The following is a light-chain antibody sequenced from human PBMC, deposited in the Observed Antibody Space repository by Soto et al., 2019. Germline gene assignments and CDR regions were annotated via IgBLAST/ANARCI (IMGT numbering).Light chain of an antibody. J-gene: IGLJ1*01. CDR1: SSDVGGYNY. Sequence: QSVLTQPASVSGSPGQSITISCTGTSSDVGGYNYVSWYQQHPGKVPKLMMFDVSNRPSGVSNRFSGSKSGTTASLNISGLQAEDEDDYFCCSYATGSVYVFGTGTKLTVL. V-gene: IGLV2-14*01. CDR3: CSYATGSVYV. CDR2: DVS.